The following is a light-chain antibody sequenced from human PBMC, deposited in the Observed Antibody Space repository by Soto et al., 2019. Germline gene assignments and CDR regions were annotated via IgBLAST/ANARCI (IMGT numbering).Light chain of an antibody. Sequence: DIQMTQSPSTLSASVGETVTITCRASQSISNWLAWYQQRSGKAPKLLIYKASSLESGVPSRFSGSESGTEFTLAISILQPDDFATYYCQQYSNFWTFGQGTKVEIK. CDR1: QSISNW. V-gene: IGKV1-5*03. CDR2: KAS. J-gene: IGKJ1*01. CDR3: QQYSNFWT.